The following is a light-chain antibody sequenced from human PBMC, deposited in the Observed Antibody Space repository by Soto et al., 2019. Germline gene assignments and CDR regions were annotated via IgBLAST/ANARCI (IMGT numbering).Light chain of an antibody. CDR1: QSVSSY. V-gene: IGKV3-11*01. Sequence: EIVLTQSPATLSLSPGERATLPCRASQSVSSYLAWYQQKPGQAPRLLIYDASNRATGIPARFIGSGSGTDCTLTISSLEPEDFAVYYCQQRSNWPPTLGQGTKLEIK. CDR3: QQRSNWPPT. J-gene: IGKJ2*01. CDR2: DAS.